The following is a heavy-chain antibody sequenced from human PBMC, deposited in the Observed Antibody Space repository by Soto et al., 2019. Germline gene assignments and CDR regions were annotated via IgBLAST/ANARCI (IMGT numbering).Heavy chain of an antibody. CDR1: GLTFSSYA. V-gene: IGHV3-23*01. CDR2: ISGSGGST. J-gene: IGHJ6*02. Sequence: PGGSLRLSCAASGLTFSSYAMSWVRQAPGKGLEWVSAISGSGGSTYYADSVKGRFTISRDNSKNTLYLQMNSLRAEDTAVYYCAKTIASSGYYSVPYYYGMDVWGQGTTVTVSS. D-gene: IGHD3-22*01. CDR3: AKTIASSGYYSVPYYYGMDV.